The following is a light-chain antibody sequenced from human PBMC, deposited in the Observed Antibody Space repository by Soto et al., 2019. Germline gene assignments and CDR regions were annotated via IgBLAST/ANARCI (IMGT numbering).Light chain of an antibody. CDR3: SSYTSNNTLV. J-gene: IGLJ2*01. V-gene: IGLV2-14*01. CDR1: TSDVGGYSY. Sequence: SVLTQPASVSGSPGQSITISCTGTTSDVGGYSYVSWYQQHPGRAPKLMIYEVSNRPSGVSNRFSGSKSGYTASLAISGLQAEDEGDYYCSSYTSNNTLVFGGGTKVTVL. CDR2: EVS.